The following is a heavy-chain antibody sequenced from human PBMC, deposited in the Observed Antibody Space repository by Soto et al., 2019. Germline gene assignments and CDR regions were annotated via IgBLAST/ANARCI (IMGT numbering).Heavy chain of an antibody. J-gene: IGHJ4*02. D-gene: IGHD4-17*01. CDR2: IWYDGSNK. CDR1: GFTFSSYG. Sequence: QVQLVESGVGVVQPGRSLRLSCAASGFTFSSYGMHWVRQAPGKGLEWVAVIWYDGSNKYYADSVKGRFTISRDNSKNTLYLRMNSLRAEDTAVYYCARAGGDYGPFDYWGQGPLVTVSS. V-gene: IGHV3-33*01. CDR3: ARAGGDYGPFDY.